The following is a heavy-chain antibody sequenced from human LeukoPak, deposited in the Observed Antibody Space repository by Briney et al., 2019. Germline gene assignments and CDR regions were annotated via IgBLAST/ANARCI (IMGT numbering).Heavy chain of an antibody. D-gene: IGHD6-6*01. Sequence: ASVKVSCKASGYIFTGYYMHWVRQAPGQGLEWVGWINPDNGDTHYAQKFQGRVTMTSDTSITTAYMEVSRLRSEDTAIYYCATEYTTSSTWFDPWGQGTPVTVSS. J-gene: IGHJ5*02. CDR2: INPDNGDT. V-gene: IGHV1-2*02. CDR3: ATEYTTSSTWFDP. CDR1: GYIFTGYY.